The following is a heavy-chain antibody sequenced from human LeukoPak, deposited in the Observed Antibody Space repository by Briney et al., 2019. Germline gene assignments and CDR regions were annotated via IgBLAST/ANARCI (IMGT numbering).Heavy chain of an antibody. CDR1: GFTFSSHR. V-gene: IGHV3-21*01. J-gene: IGHJ4*02. CDR3: AREDITMVRGVTNDY. D-gene: IGHD3-10*01. CDR2: ISSSSSYI. Sequence: PGGSLRHSCAASGFTFSSHRMNWVRQAPAKGLAGVSSISSSSSYIYYADSVKGRFTISRDNAKNSLYLQMNSLRAEDTAVYYCAREDITMVRGVTNDYWGQGTLVTVSS.